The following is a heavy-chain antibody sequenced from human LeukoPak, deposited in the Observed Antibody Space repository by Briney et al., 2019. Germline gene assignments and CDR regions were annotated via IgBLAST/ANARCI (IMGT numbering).Heavy chain of an antibody. CDR1: GGSISSYY. D-gene: IGHD6-19*01. Sequence: SETLSLTCTVSGGSISSYYWSWIRKPPGKGLEWIGYIYYSGSTNYNPSLKSRVTISVDTSKNQFSLKLSSVTAADTAVYYCARDVGGWYDYWGQGTLVTVSS. J-gene: IGHJ4*02. CDR2: IYYSGST. CDR3: ARDVGGWYDY. V-gene: IGHV4-59*01.